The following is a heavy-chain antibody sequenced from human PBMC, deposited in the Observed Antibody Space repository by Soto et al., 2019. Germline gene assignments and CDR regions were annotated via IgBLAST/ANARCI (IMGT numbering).Heavy chain of an antibody. CDR1: GGSISSYY. D-gene: IGHD1-1*01. V-gene: IGHV4-59*12. CDR3: TTVKVGTASFDY. J-gene: IGHJ4*02. CDR2: IYYSGST. Sequence: SETLCLTCTVSGGSISSYYWSWIRQPPGKGLEWIGHIYYSGSTNYNPSLKSRVTISVDTSKNQFSLKLSSVTAADTAVYYCTTVKVGTASFDYWGQGTLVTVSS.